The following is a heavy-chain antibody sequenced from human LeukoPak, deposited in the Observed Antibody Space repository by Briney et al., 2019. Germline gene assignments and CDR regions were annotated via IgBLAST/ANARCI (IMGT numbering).Heavy chain of an antibody. CDR1: GGAISSGGYY. J-gene: IGHJ4*02. CDR3: ARAWELLRRIDY. CDR2: IYYSGST. D-gene: IGHD1-26*01. V-gene: IGHV4-31*03. Sequence: SQTLSLTCTVPGGAISSGGYYWSWIRQHPGKGLEWIGYIYYSGSTYYNPSLKSRVTISVDTSKNQFSLKLSSVTAADTAVYYCARAWELLRRIDYWGQGTLVTVSS.